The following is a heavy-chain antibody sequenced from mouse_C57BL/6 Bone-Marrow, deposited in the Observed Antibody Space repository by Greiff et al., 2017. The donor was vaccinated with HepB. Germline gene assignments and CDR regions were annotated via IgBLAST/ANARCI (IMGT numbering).Heavy chain of an antibody. CDR1: GFTFSDYY. V-gene: IGHV5-16*01. J-gene: IGHJ4*01. CDR3: ARSSPSLMDY. CDR2: INYDGSST. Sequence: EVKLVESEGGLVQPGSSMKLSCTASGFTFSDYYMAWVRQVPEKGLEWVANINYDGSSTYYLDSLKSRFIISRDNAKNILYLQMSSLKSEDTATYYCARSSPSLMDYWGQGTSVTVSS.